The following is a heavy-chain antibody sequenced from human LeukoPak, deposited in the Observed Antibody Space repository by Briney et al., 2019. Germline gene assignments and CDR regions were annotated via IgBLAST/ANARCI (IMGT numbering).Heavy chain of an antibody. V-gene: IGHV4-61*02. CDR1: GGSISSGSYY. D-gene: IGHD6-6*01. J-gene: IGHJ2*01. CDR2: IYTSGST. CDR3: ARGSARAFRWYFEL. Sequence: SQTLSLTCTVSGGSISSGSYYWGWLRQPAGKGLEWIGRIYTSGSTNYNPSLKSRVTISVDTSKNQFSLKLSSVPAADTAVYYCARGSARAFRWYFELWGRGTLVTVSS.